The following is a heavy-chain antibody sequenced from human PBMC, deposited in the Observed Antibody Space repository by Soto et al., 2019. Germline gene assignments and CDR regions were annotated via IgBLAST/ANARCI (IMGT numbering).Heavy chain of an antibody. V-gene: IGHV3-48*03. J-gene: IGHJ4*02. CDR3: ARLPLYCSSTSCYTGSSDY. CDR2: ISSSGSTI. CDR1: VFTFSSYE. Sequence: EVQLVESGGGLVQPGGSLRLSCAASVFTFSSYEMNWVRQAPGKGLEWVSYISSSGSTIYYADSVKGRFTISRDNAKNSLYLQMNSLRAEDTAVYYCARLPLYCSSTSCYTGSSDYWGQGTLVTVSS. D-gene: IGHD2-2*02.